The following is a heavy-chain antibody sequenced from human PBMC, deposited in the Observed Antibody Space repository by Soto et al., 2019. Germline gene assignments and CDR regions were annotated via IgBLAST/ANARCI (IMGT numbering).Heavy chain of an antibody. Sequence: PGESLKISCKVSGYTFTSCWIGWMRQMPGKGLEWMGIIYPGDSDTRYSPSFQGQVTISADKSISTAYLQWSSLKASDTAMYYCAGGGVRGVITRTRDYYGMDVWDQGTTVTVSS. J-gene: IGHJ6*02. D-gene: IGHD3-10*01. CDR1: GYTFTSCW. V-gene: IGHV5-51*01. CDR2: IYPGDSDT. CDR3: AGGGVRGVITRTRDYYGMDV.